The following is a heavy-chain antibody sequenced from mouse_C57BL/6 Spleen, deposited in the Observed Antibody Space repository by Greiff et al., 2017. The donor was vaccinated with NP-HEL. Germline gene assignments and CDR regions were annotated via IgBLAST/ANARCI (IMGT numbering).Heavy chain of an antibody. CDR1: GYTFTDYY. CDR3: ARGAGSNPFDY. D-gene: IGHD2-5*01. V-gene: IGHV1-76*01. CDR2: LYPGSGNT. J-gene: IGHJ2*01. Sequence: VQLVESGAELVRPGASVKLSCKASGYTFTDYYINWVKQRPGQGLEWIARLYPGSGNTYYNEKFKGKATLTAEKSSSTAYMQLSSLTSEDSAVYFCARGAGSNPFDYWGQGTTLTVSS.